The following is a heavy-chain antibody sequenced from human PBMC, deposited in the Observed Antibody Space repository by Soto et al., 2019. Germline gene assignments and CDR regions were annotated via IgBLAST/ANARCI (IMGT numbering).Heavy chain of an antibody. Sequence: QVQLVESGGGVVQPGRSLRLSCAASGFIFSTYGMHWVRQAPGKGLEWVAVVSSDGNEQYYADSVKGRFTVSRDNSEDTVYLQMNSLRAEDTAVYYCTRGGTPYFDDWGHGTLVTVSS. CDR1: GFIFSTYG. CDR2: VSSDGNEQ. J-gene: IGHJ4*01. CDR3: TRGGTPYFDD. V-gene: IGHV3-30*03. D-gene: IGHD1-1*01.